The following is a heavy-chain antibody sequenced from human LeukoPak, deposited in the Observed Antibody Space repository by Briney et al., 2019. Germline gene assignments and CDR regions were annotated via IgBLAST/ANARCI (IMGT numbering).Heavy chain of an antibody. CDR1: GGSISSYY. Sequence: SETLSLTCTVSGGSISSYYWSWIRQPPGKGLEWIGYIYTSESTNYNPSLKSRVTISVDTSKNQFSLKLSSVTAADTAVYYCARVDPNDSSGSNFDYWGQGTLVTVSS. CDR3: ARVDPNDSSGSNFDY. V-gene: IGHV4-4*09. J-gene: IGHJ4*02. CDR2: IYTSEST. D-gene: IGHD3-22*01.